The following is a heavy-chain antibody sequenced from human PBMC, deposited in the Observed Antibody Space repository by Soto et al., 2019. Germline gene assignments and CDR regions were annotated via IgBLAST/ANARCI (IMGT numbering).Heavy chain of an antibody. D-gene: IGHD1-1*01. CDR1: GFTFSIYA. V-gene: IGHV3-23*01. CDR2: ISDGGGRT. CDR3: PKKRGARDADNQYFFDY. Sequence: GGSLRLSCAASGFTFSIYAMTWVRQAPGKGLEWVSSISDGGGRTYYADSVKGRFTISRDNSENTLYLQLNSLRAEDTAIYYWPKKRGARDADNQYFFDYWGQGTPVTVCS. J-gene: IGHJ4*02.